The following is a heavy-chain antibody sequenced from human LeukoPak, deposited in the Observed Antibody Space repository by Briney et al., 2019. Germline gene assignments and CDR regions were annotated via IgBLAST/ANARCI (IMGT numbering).Heavy chain of an antibody. J-gene: IGHJ5*02. CDR2: MNPNSGNT. CDR3: ARGLRFRGWFGP. V-gene: IGHV1-8*03. Sequence: ASVKVSCKASGYTFTSYDINWVRQATGQGLEWMGWMNPNSGNTGYAQKFQGRVTITRNTSISTAYMELSSLRSEDTAVYYCARGLRFRGWFGPWGQGTLVTVSS. CDR1: GYTFTSYD. D-gene: IGHD3-3*01.